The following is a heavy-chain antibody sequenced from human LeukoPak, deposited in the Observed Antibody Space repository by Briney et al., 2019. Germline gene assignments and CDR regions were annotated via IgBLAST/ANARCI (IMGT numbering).Heavy chain of an antibody. D-gene: IGHD5-12*01. CDR2: IYASGST. Sequence: PSETLSLTCTVSGVSISSYYWSWVRQTPGKGLEWIGYIYASGSTTYNPSLKSRVSISIDTSKNQFSLKLSSVTAADTAVYYCARRATMLAGGYFDYWGQGTLVSVSS. CDR3: ARRATMLAGGYFDY. J-gene: IGHJ4*02. CDR1: GVSISSYY. V-gene: IGHV4-4*09.